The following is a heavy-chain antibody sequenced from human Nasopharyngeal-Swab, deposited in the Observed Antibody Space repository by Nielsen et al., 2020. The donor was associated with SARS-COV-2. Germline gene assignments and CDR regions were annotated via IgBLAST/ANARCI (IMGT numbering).Heavy chain of an antibody. D-gene: IGHD6-13*01. J-gene: IGHJ4*02. Sequence: WVRQAPGQGLEWMRWISAYNGNTNYAQKLQGRVTMTTDTSTSIAYMELRSLRSDDTAVYYCAKVRGGYSSSWYDYWGQGTLVTVSS. CDR3: AKVRGGYSSSWYDY. CDR2: ISAYNGNT. V-gene: IGHV1-18*01.